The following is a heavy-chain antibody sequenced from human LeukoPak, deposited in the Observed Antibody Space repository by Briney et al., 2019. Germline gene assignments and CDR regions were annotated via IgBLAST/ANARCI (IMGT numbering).Heavy chain of an antibody. D-gene: IGHD3-3*01. Sequence: GESLKISCKASGYSFTTYWIGWVRQMPGKGLEWMGIIYPADSTAHYSPSFQGQVTISVDKSINTAYLQWSSLKASDTAMYYCARHTIFGVVQSYYMDVWGKGTTVTVSS. CDR3: ARHTIFGVVQSYYMDV. CDR2: IYPADSTA. V-gene: IGHV5-51*01. CDR1: GYSFTTYW. J-gene: IGHJ6*03.